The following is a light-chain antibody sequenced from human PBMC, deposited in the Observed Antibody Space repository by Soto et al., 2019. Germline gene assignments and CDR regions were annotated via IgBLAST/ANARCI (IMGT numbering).Light chain of an antibody. V-gene: IGKV1-5*03. Sequence: DIPMPQSPSTLSASVGVRITITCRASQSISSWLAWYQQKPGKAPKLLIYKASSLESGVPSSFSGSGSGTEFTLTISSLQPDDFATYYCQQYNSYPGTFGQGTKVEIK. CDR1: QSISSW. CDR3: QQYNSYPGT. J-gene: IGKJ1*01. CDR2: KAS.